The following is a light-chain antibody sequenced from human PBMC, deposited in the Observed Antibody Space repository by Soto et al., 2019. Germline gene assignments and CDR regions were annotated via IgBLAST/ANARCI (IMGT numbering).Light chain of an antibody. CDR2: WAT. V-gene: IGKV4-1*01. J-gene: IGKJ2*02. Sequence: DIVMTQSPDSLAVSLGERAPINCKSSQSVLYSSNSKNYLAWYQHKPGQPPKLLIYWATTRESGVPERFSGSGSGTDFTRTISSLQAEEVAGYYCQQYYGTPCTFGQGTKLEIK. CDR1: QSVLYSSNSKNY. CDR3: QQYYGTPCT.